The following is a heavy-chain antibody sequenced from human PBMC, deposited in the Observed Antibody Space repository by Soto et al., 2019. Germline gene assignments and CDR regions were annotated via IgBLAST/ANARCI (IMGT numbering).Heavy chain of an antibody. V-gene: IGHV4-31*03. CDR3: ARAFNYDYIWGSYRLGWFDP. D-gene: IGHD3-16*02. CDR2: IYYSGRT. Sequence: QVQLQESGPGLVKPSQTLSLTCTVSGGSISSGGYYWSWIRQHPGKGLEWIGYIYYSGRTYYNPSLKSRVTISVDTSKTQFSLKLSSVTAADTAVYYCARAFNYDYIWGSYRLGWFDPWGQGTLVTVSS. CDR1: GGSISSGGYY. J-gene: IGHJ5*02.